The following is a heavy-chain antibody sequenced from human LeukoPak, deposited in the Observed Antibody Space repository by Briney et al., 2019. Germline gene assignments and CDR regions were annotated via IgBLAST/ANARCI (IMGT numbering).Heavy chain of an antibody. CDR3: ARDFYDSSGPLTVNRGDY. D-gene: IGHD3-22*01. J-gene: IGHJ4*02. Sequence: ASVKVSCKASGYTFTSYGISWVRRAPGQGLEWMGWISAYNGNTNYAQKLQGRVTKTTDTSTSTAYMELRSLRSDDTAVYYCARDFYDSSGPLTVNRGDYWGQGTLVTVSS. V-gene: IGHV1-18*01. CDR1: GYTFTSYG. CDR2: ISAYNGNT.